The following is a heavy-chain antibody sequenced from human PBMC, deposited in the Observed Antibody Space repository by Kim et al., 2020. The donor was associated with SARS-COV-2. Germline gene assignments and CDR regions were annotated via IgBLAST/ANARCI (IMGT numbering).Heavy chain of an antibody. V-gene: IGHV3-30*18. J-gene: IGHJ6*02. Sequence: GGSLRLSCAASGFTFSSYGMHWVRQAPGKGLEWVAVISYDGSNKYYADSVKGRFTISSDNSKNTLYLQMNSLRAEDTAVYYCAKDTRYSSYYYYGMDVWGQGTTGTVSS. D-gene: IGHD6-13*01. CDR1: GFTFSSYG. CDR3: AKDTRYSSYYYYGMDV. CDR2: ISYDGSNK.